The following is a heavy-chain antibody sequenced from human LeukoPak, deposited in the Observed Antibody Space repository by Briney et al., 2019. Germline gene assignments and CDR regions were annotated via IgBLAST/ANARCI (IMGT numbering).Heavy chain of an antibody. J-gene: IGHJ6*02. CDR2: VNSDGSST. V-gene: IGHV3-74*01. CDR1: GFTFSSYW. Sequence: GGSLRLSCAASGFTFSSYWMHWVRQAPGKGLVWVSRVNSDGSSTTYADSVKGRFTISRDNAENTLYLQMNSLRAEDTAVYYCARDTFYSSGVYGLDVWGQGTTVTVSS. CDR3: ARDTFYSSGVYGLDV. D-gene: IGHD3-22*01.